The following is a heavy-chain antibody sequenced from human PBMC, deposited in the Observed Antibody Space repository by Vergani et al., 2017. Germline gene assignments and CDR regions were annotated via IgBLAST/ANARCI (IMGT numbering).Heavy chain of an antibody. CDR3: ASPRGLWFGELPPYYYYGMDV. Sequence: QVQLVQSGAEVKKPGASVKVSCKASGYTFTSYYMHWVRQAPGRGLEWMGIINPSGGSTSYAQKFQGRVTMTRDTSTSTVYMELSSLRSEDTAVYSCASPRGLWFGELPPYYYYGMDVWGQGTTVTVSS. CDR1: GYTFTSYY. D-gene: IGHD3-10*01. J-gene: IGHJ6*02. V-gene: IGHV1-46*03. CDR2: INPSGGST.